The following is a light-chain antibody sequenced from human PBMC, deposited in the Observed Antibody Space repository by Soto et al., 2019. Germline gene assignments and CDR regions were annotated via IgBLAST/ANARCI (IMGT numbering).Light chain of an antibody. CDR1: SSDVGGYNY. J-gene: IGLJ1*01. V-gene: IGLV2-11*01. CDR2: DVT. Sequence: SVLTQPPSASGSPGQSVAISCTGTSSDVGGYNYVSWYQQHPGKAPKLMIYDVTKRPSGVPDRFSGSSSGNTASLTISGLQAEDEADYFCCSYAGSYSYVFGTGTKVTVL. CDR3: CSYAGSYSYV.